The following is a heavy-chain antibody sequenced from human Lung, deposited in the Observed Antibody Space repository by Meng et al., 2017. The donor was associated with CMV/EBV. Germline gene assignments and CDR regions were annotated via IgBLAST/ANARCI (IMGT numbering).Heavy chain of an antibody. D-gene: IGHD6-19*01. V-gene: IGHV3-30*02. CDR3: AKTGSGWFTDY. J-gene: IGHJ4*02. CDR2: IRYDGGNK. Sequence: SCVASGFGFSGFAMQWVRQTPGKGLEWVALIRYDGGNKYYADSVKGRFTISRDNSKHTLSLQMNSLRPEDTAVYLCAKTGSGWFTDYWVQGTLVT. CDR1: GFGFSGFA.